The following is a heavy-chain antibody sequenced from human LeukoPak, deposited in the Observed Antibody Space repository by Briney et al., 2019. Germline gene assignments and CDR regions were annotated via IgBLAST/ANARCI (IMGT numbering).Heavy chain of an antibody. D-gene: IGHD6-19*01. CDR1: GGSISSSSYY. J-gene: IGHJ4*02. Sequence: SENLSLTCTVSGGSISSSSYYWGWIRQPPGKGLEWIGSIYYSGSTYYNPSLKSRVTISVDTSKNQFSLKLSSVTAADTAVYYCARLAIYSSGEDYWGQGTLVTISS. CDR3: ARLAIYSSGEDY. CDR2: IYYSGST. V-gene: IGHV4-39*01.